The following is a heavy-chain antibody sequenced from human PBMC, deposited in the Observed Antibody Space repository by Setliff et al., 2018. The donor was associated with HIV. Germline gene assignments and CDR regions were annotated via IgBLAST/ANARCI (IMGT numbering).Heavy chain of an antibody. Sequence: SETLSLTCTVSGDSISSCISTHYCTWIRQPPGAGLEWIGYIFNSGTTNYNPSLKSRVTISVDTSKNHFSLKLTSGTAADTAVYYCARAGAIPSWAVSGLSSYYYMDVWGKGTTVTVSS. CDR2: IFNSGTT. CDR1: GDSISSCISTHY. V-gene: IGHV4-61*03. J-gene: IGHJ6*03. D-gene: IGHD6-19*01. CDR3: ARAGAIPSWAVSGLSSYYYMDV.